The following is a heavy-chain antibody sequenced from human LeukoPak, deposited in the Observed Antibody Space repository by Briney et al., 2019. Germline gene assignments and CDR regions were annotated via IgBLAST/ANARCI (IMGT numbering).Heavy chain of an antibody. D-gene: IGHD3-16*01. V-gene: IGHV3-30-3*01. CDR3: ARDPGGATLDY. CDR1: GFTVSSNY. CDR2: ISYDGSNK. Sequence: PGGSLRLSCAASGFTVSSNYMSWVRQAPGKGLEWVAVISYDGSNKYYADSVKGRFTISRDNSKNTLYLQMNSLRAEDTAVYYCARDPGGATLDYWGQGTLVTVSS. J-gene: IGHJ4*02.